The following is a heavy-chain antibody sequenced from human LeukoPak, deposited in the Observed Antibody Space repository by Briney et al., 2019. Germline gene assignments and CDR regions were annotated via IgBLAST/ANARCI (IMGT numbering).Heavy chain of an antibody. V-gene: IGHV5-51*01. CDR1: EYSFSTYW. CDR2: IYPADSDT. CDR3: ARGGYCSTSTCSFDY. D-gene: IGHD2-2*01. Sequence: GESLKISCKGSEYSFSTYWIGWARQMPGKGLEWMGIIYPADSDTRYSPSFQGQVTITVDKSISTAYLRWSSLKASDSAMYYCARGGYCSTSTCSFDYWGQGTLVTVSS. J-gene: IGHJ4*02.